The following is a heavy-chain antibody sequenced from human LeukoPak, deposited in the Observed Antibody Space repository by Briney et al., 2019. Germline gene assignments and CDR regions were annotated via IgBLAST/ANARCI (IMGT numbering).Heavy chain of an antibody. V-gene: IGHV4-59*08. Sequence: PSETLSLTCTVSGGSTGSDYWSWIRQPPGKGLEWIAYVYYSGVTSYNPSLKSRVAISIDTSKNQFSLNLSSVTAADTAAYYCARLSPHCSGGSCYRGAFDSWGQGTLVTVSS. D-gene: IGHD2-15*01. J-gene: IGHJ4*02. CDR3: ARLSPHCSGGSCYRGAFDS. CDR1: GGSTGSDY. CDR2: VYYSGVT.